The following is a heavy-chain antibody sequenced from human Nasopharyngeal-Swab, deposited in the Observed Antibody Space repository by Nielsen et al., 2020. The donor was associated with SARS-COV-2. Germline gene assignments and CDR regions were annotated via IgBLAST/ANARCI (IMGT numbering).Heavy chain of an antibody. V-gene: IGHV4-59*01. CDR2: FYYSGIT. J-gene: IGHJ4*02. CDR1: GGSISSYY. D-gene: IGHD6-19*01. CDR3: ARSPSGWWELIDF. Sequence: SETLSLTCTVSGGSISSYYWSWIRQSPGKGLEWIGYFYYSGITNYNPSLKSRVTILIDTSKNQFSLKLSSVTAGDTAVYYCARSPSGWWELIDFWGQGTLVTVSS.